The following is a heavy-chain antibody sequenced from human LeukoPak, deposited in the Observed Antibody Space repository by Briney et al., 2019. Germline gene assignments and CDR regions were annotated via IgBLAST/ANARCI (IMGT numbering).Heavy chain of an antibody. D-gene: IGHD3-10*01. V-gene: IGHV1-8*01. CDR2: MNPNSGNT. J-gene: IGHJ4*02. Sequence: ASVKVSCKASGYTFTSYDINWVRQAIGQGLEWMGWMNPNSGNTGYAQKFQGRVTMTRNTSISTAYMELSSLRSEDTAVYYCARGVGSGAWFGEFQFGVTYDYWGQGTLVTVSS. CDR3: ARGVGSGAWFGEFQFGVTYDY. CDR1: GYTFTSYD.